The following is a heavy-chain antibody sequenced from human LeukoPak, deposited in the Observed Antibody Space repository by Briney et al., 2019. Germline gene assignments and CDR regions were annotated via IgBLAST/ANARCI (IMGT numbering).Heavy chain of an antibody. D-gene: IGHD5-18*01. CDR3: AKDTRRGSGYSYGFFDY. CDR1: GFTFDDYA. CDR2: ISWNSGSI. J-gene: IGHJ4*02. V-gene: IGHV3-9*01. Sequence: GGSLRLSCAASGFTFDDYAMHWVRQAPGKGLEWASGISWNSGSIGYADSVKGRFTISRDNAKNSLYLQMNSLRAEDTALYYCAKDTRRGSGYSYGFFDYWGQGTLVTVSS.